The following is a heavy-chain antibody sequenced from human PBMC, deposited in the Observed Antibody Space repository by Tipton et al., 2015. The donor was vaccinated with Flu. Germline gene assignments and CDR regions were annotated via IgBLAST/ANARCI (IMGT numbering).Heavy chain of an antibody. CDR3: ARQMVRGSAGGFDP. Sequence: TLSLTCTVPGGSFNNYYWSWVRQSPGKGLEWIGYIIDNGGTNYSPSLQSRLTISLDTSKTQLYLTLTSVTAADTAVYFCARQMVRGSAGGFDPWGRGIRVDVSS. D-gene: IGHD3-10*01. V-gene: IGHV4-59*12. J-gene: IGHJ2*01. CDR1: GGSFNNYY. CDR2: IIDNGGT.